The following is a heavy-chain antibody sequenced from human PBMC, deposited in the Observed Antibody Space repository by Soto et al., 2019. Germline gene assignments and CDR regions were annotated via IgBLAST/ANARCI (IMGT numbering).Heavy chain of an antibody. CDR2: IIPIFGTA. Sequence: ASVKVSCKASGGTFSIYAISWVRQAPGHGLEWMGGIIPIFGTANYAQKFQGRVTITADESTSTAYMELSSLRSEDTAVYYCARDRAYTYYYDSSGYSNFDYWG. V-gene: IGHV1-69*13. CDR3: ARDRAYTYYYDSSGYSNFDY. CDR1: GGTFSIYA. J-gene: IGHJ4*01. D-gene: IGHD3-22*01.